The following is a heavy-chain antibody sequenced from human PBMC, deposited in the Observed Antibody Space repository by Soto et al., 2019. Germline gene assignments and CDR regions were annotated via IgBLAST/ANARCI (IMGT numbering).Heavy chain of an antibody. CDR3: ASSLKGVAQPNYYYYGMDV. CDR1: GGTFSSYA. V-gene: IGHV1-69*13. Sequence: SVKVSCKASGGTFSSYAISWVRQAPGQGLEWMGGIIPIFGTANYAQKFQGRVTITADESTSTAYMELSSLRSEDTAVYYCASSLKGVAQPNYYYYGMDVWGQGTTVTVSS. J-gene: IGHJ6*02. CDR2: IIPIFGTA. D-gene: IGHD2-15*01.